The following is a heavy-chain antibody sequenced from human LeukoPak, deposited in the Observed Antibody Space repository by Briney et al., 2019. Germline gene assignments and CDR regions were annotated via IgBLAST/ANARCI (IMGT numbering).Heavy chain of an antibody. CDR3: ARGTLAAARYYYYYYGMDV. Sequence: GASVKVSCKASGYTFTGYYMHWVRQAPGQGLEWMGWINPNSGGTNYAQKFQGWVTMTRDTSISTAYMELSRLRSDDTAVYYCARGTLAAARYYYYYYGMDVWGQGTTVTVSS. D-gene: IGHD6-13*01. CDR2: INPNSGGT. J-gene: IGHJ6*02. CDR1: GYTFTGYY. V-gene: IGHV1-2*04.